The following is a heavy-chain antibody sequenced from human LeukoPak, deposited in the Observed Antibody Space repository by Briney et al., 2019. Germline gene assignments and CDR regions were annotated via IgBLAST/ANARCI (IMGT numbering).Heavy chain of an antibody. J-gene: IGHJ4*02. Sequence: GGSLRLSCAASGFTFSSYAMSWVRQAPGKGLEWVSTISGSGGSTYYADSVKGRFTISRDNSKNTLSLQRNSLRPEDTAVYYCAKXXIVGDTRYYXDYWGQGTLVTVSS. CDR1: GFTFSSYA. D-gene: IGHD1-26*01. CDR3: AKXXIVGDTRYYXDY. CDR2: ISGSGGST. V-gene: IGHV3-23*01.